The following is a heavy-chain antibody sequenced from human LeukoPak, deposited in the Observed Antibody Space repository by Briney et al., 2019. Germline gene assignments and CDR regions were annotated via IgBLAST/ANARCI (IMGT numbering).Heavy chain of an antibody. CDR1: GFTFSSYA. D-gene: IGHD5-12*01. V-gene: IGHV3-23*01. Sequence: GGSLRLSCAASGFTFSSYAMSWVRQAPGKGLEWVSAISGSGGSTYYADSVKGRFTISRDNSKNTLYLQMNNLRAEDTAVYYCARDGYDYDYYFYMDVWGKGTTLTVSS. J-gene: IGHJ6*03. CDR3: ARDGYDYDYYFYMDV. CDR2: ISGSGGST.